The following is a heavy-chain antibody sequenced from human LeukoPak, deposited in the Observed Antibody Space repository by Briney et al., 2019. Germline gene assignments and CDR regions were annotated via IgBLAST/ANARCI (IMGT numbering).Heavy chain of an antibody. CDR3: ARLSGAPVRHPIYHFDY. V-gene: IGHV4-38-2*01. D-gene: IGHD1-26*01. Sequence: SETLSLTCAVSGYSISSGYYWGWIRQPPGKGLEWIGNVYHSGSTYKNPPLKSRVSISLDTSNTQFSLKLTSVTAADTAIYYCARLSGAPVRHPIYHFDYWGQGTLVTVSS. CDR1: GYSISSGYY. CDR2: VYHSGST. J-gene: IGHJ4*02.